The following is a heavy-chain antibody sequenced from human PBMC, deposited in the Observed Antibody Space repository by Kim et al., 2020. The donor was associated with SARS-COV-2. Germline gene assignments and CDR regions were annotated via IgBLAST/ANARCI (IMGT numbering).Heavy chain of an antibody. CDR2: ISYDGSHK. CDR1: GFTFNTYG. CDR3: ARSFSGSYFGYDY. D-gene: IGHD1-26*01. J-gene: IGHJ4*02. Sequence: GGSLRLSCAASGFTFNTYGMHWVRQAPGKGLEWVAVISYDGSHKYYVHSVKGRFTISRDNPKNTLYLQMNSLRIEDTAVYYCARSFSGSYFGYDYWGQGSLVTVSS. V-gene: IGHV3-30*03.